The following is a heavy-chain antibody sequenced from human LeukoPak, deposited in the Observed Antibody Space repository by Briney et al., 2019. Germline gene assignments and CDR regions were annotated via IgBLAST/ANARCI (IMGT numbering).Heavy chain of an antibody. Sequence: GRSLRLSCAASGFTFADYAMHWVRQAPGKGLEWVSGISWNSGSIGYADSVKGRFTISRDNAKNSLYLQMNSLRAEDTALYYCAKDIGASDGCFDYWGPATLVTVSS. J-gene: IGHJ4*02. CDR1: GFTFADYA. CDR2: ISWNSGSI. CDR3: AKDIGASDGCFDY. D-gene: IGHD5-24*01. V-gene: IGHV3-9*01.